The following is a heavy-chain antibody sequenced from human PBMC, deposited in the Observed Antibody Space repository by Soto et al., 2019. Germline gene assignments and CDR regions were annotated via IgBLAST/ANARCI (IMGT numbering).Heavy chain of an antibody. J-gene: IGHJ6*02. Sequence: SETLSLTCAVYGGSFSGYYWSWIRQPPGKGLEWIGEINHSGSTNYNPSLKSRVTISVDTSKNQFSLKLSSVTAADTAVYYCARGWYYYYGMDVWGQGTTLTVSS. V-gene: IGHV4-34*01. CDR1: GGSFSGYY. CDR3: ARGWYYYYGMDV. CDR2: INHSGST.